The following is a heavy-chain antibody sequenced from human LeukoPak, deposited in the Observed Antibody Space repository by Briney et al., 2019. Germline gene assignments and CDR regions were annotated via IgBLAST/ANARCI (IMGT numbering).Heavy chain of an antibody. V-gene: IGHV1-18*01. D-gene: IGHD3-10*01. Sequence: ASVKVSCKASNYTFTSYGISWVRQAPGQGLEWMAWINAYNGDTNYAQKLQGRVTLTTDTSTSTAYMELRSLRSEDTAVYYCAGDGSGVWFDYWGQGTLVTVSS. CDR3: AGDGSGVWFDY. CDR2: INAYNGDT. CDR1: NYTFTSYG. J-gene: IGHJ4*02.